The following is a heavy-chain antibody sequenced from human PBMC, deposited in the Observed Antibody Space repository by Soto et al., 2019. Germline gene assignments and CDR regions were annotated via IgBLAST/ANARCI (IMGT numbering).Heavy chain of an antibody. J-gene: IGHJ4*02. CDR2: IKHDGSET. V-gene: IGHV3-7*03. Sequence: EVQLVESGGGLVQPGGSLRLSCAASGFSFRNYWMSWVRQAPGKGLEWVLSIKHDGSETYSVDSVKGRFTSSRDNAENSVYLQMHSLRDEDTAVYFCAKGYGYYFDSWGQGTLVTVSS. CDR3: AKGYGYYFDS. D-gene: IGHD4-17*01. CDR1: GFSFRNYW.